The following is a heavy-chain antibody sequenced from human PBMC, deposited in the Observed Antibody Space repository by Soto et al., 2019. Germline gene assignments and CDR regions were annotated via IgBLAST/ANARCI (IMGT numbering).Heavy chain of an antibody. CDR1: SASIKDYH. D-gene: IGHD3-10*01. J-gene: IGHJ4*02. CDR2: IYYTGST. Sequence: AASLTLTGAIGSASIKDYHWRWIRQPPGKGLEWIGYIYYTGSTNYNPSLKSRVTISVDTSKNQFSLKLSSVTAADTAVYYCARLSMVPLRTFDYWGQATLVTVS. CDR3: ARLSMVPLRTFDY. V-gene: IGHV4-59*08.